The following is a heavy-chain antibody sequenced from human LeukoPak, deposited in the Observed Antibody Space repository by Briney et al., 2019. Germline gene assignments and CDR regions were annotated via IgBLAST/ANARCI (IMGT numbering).Heavy chain of an antibody. J-gene: IGHJ4*02. CDR2: INHSGST. V-gene: IGHV4-34*01. Sequence: SETLSLTCAVYGGSFSGYYWSWIRQPPGKGLEWIGEINHSGSTNYNPSLKSRVTISVDTSKNQFSLKLSSVTAADTAAYYCARRSYYGSGSYNYWGQGTLVTVSS. CDR1: GGSFSGYY. CDR3: ARRSYYGSGSYNY. D-gene: IGHD3-10*01.